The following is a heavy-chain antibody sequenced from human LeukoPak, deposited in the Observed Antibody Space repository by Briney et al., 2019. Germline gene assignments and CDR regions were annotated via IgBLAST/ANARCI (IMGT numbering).Heavy chain of an antibody. D-gene: IGHD5-24*01. V-gene: IGHV1-2*02. J-gene: IGHJ4*02. CDR1: GYTFTGYY. Sequence: ASVKVSCKASGYTFTGYYMHWVRQAPGQGLEWMGWINPNSGGTNYAQKFQGRVTMTRDTSISTAYMELSRLRSDDTAVYYCARDFGDGYNNGFDYWGQGTLVTVSS. CDR3: ARDFGDGYNNGFDY. CDR2: INPNSGGT.